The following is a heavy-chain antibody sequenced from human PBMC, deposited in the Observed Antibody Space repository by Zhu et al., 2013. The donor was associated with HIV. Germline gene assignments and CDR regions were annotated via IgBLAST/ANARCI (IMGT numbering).Heavy chain of an antibody. Sequence: QAQLVQSGTEVKKPGASVKVSCKSSGYAFVGYYMHWVRQVPGQGFEWMGWINPDSGDTDYAQNFLGRVSITRDTSTNTAHMELRGLTLDDTAIYYCARDGGTVATLYVFQSWGPGTLVTVSA. J-gene: IGHJ4*02. D-gene: IGHD2-2*02. CDR3: ARDGGTVATLYVFQS. V-gene: IGHV1-2*02. CDR2: INPDSGDT. CDR1: GYAFVGYY.